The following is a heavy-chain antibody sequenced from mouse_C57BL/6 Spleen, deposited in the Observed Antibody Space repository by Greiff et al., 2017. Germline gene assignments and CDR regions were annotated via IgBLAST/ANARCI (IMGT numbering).Heavy chain of an antibody. CDR2: SRNKANDYTT. CDR3: ARDGPYAMDY. CDR1: GFTFSDFY. V-gene: IGHV7-1*01. J-gene: IGHJ4*01. Sequence: DVQLVESGGGLVQSGRSLRLSCATSGFTFSDFYMEWVRQAPGKGLEWIAASRNKANDYTTEYSASVKGRFIVSRDTSQSILYLQMNALRAEDTAIYYCARDGPYAMDYWGQGTSATVSS.